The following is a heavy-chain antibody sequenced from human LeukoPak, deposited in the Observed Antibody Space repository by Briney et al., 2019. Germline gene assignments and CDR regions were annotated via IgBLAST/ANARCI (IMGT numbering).Heavy chain of an antibody. V-gene: IGHV3-23*01. D-gene: IGHD1-26*01. CDR2: INAAAGT. Sequence: GESLRLSCAASGFTFSKYAMSWVRQAPGKGLEWVSGINAAAGTDYSESVKGRFTISRDNFNNMLSLQMNGLRAEDTALYYCAKDGRTSSPKWGQGILVTVSS. CDR3: AKDGRTSSPK. CDR1: GFTFSKYA. J-gene: IGHJ4*02.